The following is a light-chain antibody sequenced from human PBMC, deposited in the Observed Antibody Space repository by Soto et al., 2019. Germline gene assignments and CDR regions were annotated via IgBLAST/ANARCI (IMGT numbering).Light chain of an antibody. V-gene: IGKV3D-20*01. Sequence: EIVLTQSPATLSLSPGERATLSCGASQSVRSSYVAWFQQKPGLAPRLLIYDASSRATGIPDRFRGSGSGTDFTLTISGLEPEDFAVYYCQQYGSSPFTFGPGTKLDIK. CDR1: QSVRSSY. CDR3: QQYGSSPFT. CDR2: DAS. J-gene: IGKJ3*01.